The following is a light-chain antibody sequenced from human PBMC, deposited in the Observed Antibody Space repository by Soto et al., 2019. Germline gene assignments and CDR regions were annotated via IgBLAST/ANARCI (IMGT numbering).Light chain of an antibody. J-gene: IGLJ3*02. Sequence: QLVLTQPASVSGSPGQSITISCTGTSSDVGGYNYVSWYQQHPGKAPKLMIYDVSNRPSGVSNRFSGSKSGNTASLTISGLQAEDEADYYCSSYTSSSTWVFGGGTK. CDR1: SSDVGGYNY. V-gene: IGLV2-14*01. CDR3: SSYTSSSTWV. CDR2: DVS.